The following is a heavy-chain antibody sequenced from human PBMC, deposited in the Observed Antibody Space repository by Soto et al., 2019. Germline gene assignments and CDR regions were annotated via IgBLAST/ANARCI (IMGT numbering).Heavy chain of an antibody. D-gene: IGHD1-26*01. CDR1: GGSISSYY. J-gene: IGHJ4*02. CDR2: IYYSGST. V-gene: IGHV4-59*01. CDR3: ARGPIGGSYEVVGVDY. Sequence: SETLSLTCTVPGGSISSYYWSWIRQPPGKGLEWIGYIYYSGSTNYNPSLKSRVTISVDTSKNQFSLKLSSVTAADTAVYYCARGPIGGSYEVVGVDYWGQGTLVTVSS.